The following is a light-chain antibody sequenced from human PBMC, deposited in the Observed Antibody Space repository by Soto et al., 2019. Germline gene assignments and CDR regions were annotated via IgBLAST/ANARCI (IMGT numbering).Light chain of an antibody. CDR3: HQRQSWPRT. V-gene: IGKV3D-20*02. Sequence: EIVLTQSPGTLSLSPGERATLSCRASQSVSSSHLAWYQHRPGQAPRLLIYQTSIRAAGIPARFSASGSGTDFTLTISDVQPEDFALYYCHQRQSWPRTFGQGTKVDI. CDR2: QTS. J-gene: IGKJ1*01. CDR1: QSVSSSH.